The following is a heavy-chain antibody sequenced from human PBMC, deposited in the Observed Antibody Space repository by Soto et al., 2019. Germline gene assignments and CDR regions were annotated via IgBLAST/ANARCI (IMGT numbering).Heavy chain of an antibody. V-gene: IGHV3-64*01. CDR1: GFTFSSYA. D-gene: IGHD3-3*01. CDR2: ITSSGGNT. CDR3: ARRIPFGYGMDV. Sequence: EVQLVESGGGLVQPGGSLRLSCAASGFTFSSYAMHWVRQAPGKGLEYVSAITSSGGNTDYASSVKGRFTISRDNSKNTLSLQMGRLRAEDMAVYYCARRIPFGYGMDVWGQGTTVTVSS. J-gene: IGHJ6*02.